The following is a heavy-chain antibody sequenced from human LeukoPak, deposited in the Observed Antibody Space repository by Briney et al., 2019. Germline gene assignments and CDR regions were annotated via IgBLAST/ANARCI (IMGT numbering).Heavy chain of an antibody. Sequence: PGGSLRLSCAASGFTFSAYAMSWVRQAPGKGLEWVSAVSGSGDSTYYADSVEGRFTISRDNSKNTLFLQMNSLRADDTAIYYCAKPAGGAAAANADSWGQGTLVTVSS. CDR3: AKPAGGAAAANADS. J-gene: IGHJ5*01. D-gene: IGHD6-13*01. V-gene: IGHV3-23*01. CDR2: VSGSGDST. CDR1: GFTFSAYA.